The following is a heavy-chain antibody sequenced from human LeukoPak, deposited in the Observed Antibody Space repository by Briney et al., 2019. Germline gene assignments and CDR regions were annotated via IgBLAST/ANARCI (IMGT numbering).Heavy chain of an antibody. Sequence: GAAVKVSCKASGYTFTSYGISWVRHAPGQGLEWMGWISAYNGNTNYAQKLQGRVTMTTDTSTSTAYMELRSLRSDDTAVYYCARVVVRAVAGTRWFDPWGQGTLVTVSS. CDR1: GYTFTSYG. CDR2: ISAYNGNT. V-gene: IGHV1-18*01. CDR3: ARVVVRAVAGTRWFDP. J-gene: IGHJ5*02. D-gene: IGHD6-19*01.